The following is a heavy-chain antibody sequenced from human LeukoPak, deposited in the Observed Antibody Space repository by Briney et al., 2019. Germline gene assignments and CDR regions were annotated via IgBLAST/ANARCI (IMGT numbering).Heavy chain of an antibody. CDR1: GFSFSSYG. Sequence: GGSLRLSCAASGFSFSSYGLPWVRQAPGKGLEWVAVISHDGQFKYYADSARGRFTVSRDNSNNTLYLQMTGLRPEDTAVYYCAKGPIPIHYYYGMDVWGQGTTVAVSS. J-gene: IGHJ6*02. V-gene: IGHV3-30*18. CDR2: ISHDGQFK. CDR3: AKGPIPIHYYYGMDV.